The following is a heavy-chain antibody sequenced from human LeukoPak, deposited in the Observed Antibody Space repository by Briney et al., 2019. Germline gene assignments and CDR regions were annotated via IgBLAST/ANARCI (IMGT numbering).Heavy chain of an antibody. V-gene: IGHV4-59*12. J-gene: IGHJ4*02. Sequence: SETLSLTCTVSGGSISSYHWSWIRQPPGKGLEWIGYIYYSGSTNYNPSLKSRVTISVDTSKNQLSLDLSSVTAADTAVYYCARDSETASYGDYSDWGQGTLVTVSS. CDR1: GGSISSYH. CDR3: ARDSETASYGDYSD. D-gene: IGHD4-17*01. CDR2: IYYSGST.